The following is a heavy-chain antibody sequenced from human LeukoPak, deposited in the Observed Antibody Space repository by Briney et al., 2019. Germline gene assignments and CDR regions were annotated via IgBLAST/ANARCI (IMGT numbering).Heavy chain of an antibody. CDR1: GGSFSGYY. CDR3: ARSLSAVGFDY. Sequence: SETLSLTCAVYGGSFSGYYWSWIRQPPGKGLEWIGEINHSGSTNYNPSLKSRVTISVDTSKNQFSLKLSSVTAADTAVYYCARSLSAVGFDYWGQGTLVTVSS. CDR2: INHSGST. V-gene: IGHV4-34*01. J-gene: IGHJ4*02. D-gene: IGHD2/OR15-2a*01.